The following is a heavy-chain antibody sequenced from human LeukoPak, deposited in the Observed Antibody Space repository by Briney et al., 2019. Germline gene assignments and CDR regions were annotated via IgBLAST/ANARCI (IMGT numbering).Heavy chain of an antibody. V-gene: IGHV4-30-2*01. D-gene: IGHD2-2*01. Sequence: PSETLSLTCAASGGSISSGGYSWSWIRQPPGKGLEWIGYIYHSGSTYYNPSLKSRVTVSVDRSKNQFSLKLSSVTAADTAVYYCARQYQLQDNWFDPWGQGTLVTVSS. CDR1: GGSISSGGYS. CDR3: ARQYQLQDNWFDP. CDR2: IYHSGST. J-gene: IGHJ5*02.